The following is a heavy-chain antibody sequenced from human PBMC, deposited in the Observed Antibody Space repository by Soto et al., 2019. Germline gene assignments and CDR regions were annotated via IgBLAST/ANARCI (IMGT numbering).Heavy chain of an antibody. V-gene: IGHV3-64D*06. CDR2: ITSNGGST. Sequence: GGSLRLSCSASGFTFSIYAMHWVRQAPGKGLEYVSGITSNGGSTFYADSVKGRFIISRDNSQNTVYLQMSSLTTADTAVYYCLVASAAYWGQGTQVTVSS. J-gene: IGHJ4*02. D-gene: IGHD6-13*01. CDR3: LVASAAY. CDR1: GFTFSIYA.